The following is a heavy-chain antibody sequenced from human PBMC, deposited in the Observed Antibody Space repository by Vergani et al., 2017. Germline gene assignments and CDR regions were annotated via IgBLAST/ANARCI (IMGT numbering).Heavy chain of an antibody. CDR2: ISGSGGST. V-gene: IGHV3-23*04. CDR1: GFTFSSYA. J-gene: IGHJ6*02. D-gene: IGHD6-13*01. Sequence: EVQLVESGGGLVKPGGSLRLSCAASGFTFSSYAMSWVRQAPGKGLEWVSAISGSGGSTYYADSVKGRFTISRDNSKNTLYLQMNSLRAEDTAVYYCAKDIQQLGYYYYYGMDVWGQGTTVTVSS. CDR3: AKDIQQLGYYYYYGMDV.